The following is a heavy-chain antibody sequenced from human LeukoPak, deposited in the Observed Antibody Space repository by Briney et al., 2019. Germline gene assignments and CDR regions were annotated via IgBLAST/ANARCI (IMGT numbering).Heavy chain of an antibody. CDR2: INPNSGGT. V-gene: IGHV1-2*02. D-gene: IGHD6-13*01. CDR3: VGIAAAGRY. J-gene: IGHJ4*02. Sequence: ASVKVSCKASGYTFTSYGISWVRQAPGQGLEWMGWINPNSGGTNYAQKFQGRVTMTRDTSISTAYMELSRLRSDDTAVYYCVGIAAAGRYWGQGTLVTVSS. CDR1: GYTFTSYG.